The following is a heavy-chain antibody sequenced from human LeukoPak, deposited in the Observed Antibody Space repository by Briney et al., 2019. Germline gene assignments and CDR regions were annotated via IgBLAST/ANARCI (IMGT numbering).Heavy chain of an antibody. V-gene: IGHV3-48*01. CDR2: ISSSSSTT. J-gene: IGHJ4*02. D-gene: IGHD6-19*01. CDR1: GFTFSSYS. Sequence: PGGSLRLSCAASGFTFSSYSMNWVRQAPGKGLEWVSYISSSSSTTYYADSVKGRFTISRDNAKNSLYLQMNSLRAEDTAVYYCARDPEWLLGYYFDYWGQGTLVTVSS. CDR3: ARDPEWLLGYYFDY.